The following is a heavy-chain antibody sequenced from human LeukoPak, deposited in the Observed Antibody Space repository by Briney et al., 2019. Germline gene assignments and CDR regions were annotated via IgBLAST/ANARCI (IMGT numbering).Heavy chain of an antibody. CDR2: ISYDGNHN. D-gene: IGHD5-24*01. CDR1: GFTFSSYA. J-gene: IGHJ4*02. CDR3: AKDKGEMSTIILDY. Sequence: GGSLRLSCAASGFTFSSYAMSWVRQAPGKGLEWVAVISYDGNHNYYADSVKGRFTISRDNSKNTLYLQMNSLRSEDTAVYYCAKDKGEMSTIILDYWGQGTLVTVSS. V-gene: IGHV3-30*18.